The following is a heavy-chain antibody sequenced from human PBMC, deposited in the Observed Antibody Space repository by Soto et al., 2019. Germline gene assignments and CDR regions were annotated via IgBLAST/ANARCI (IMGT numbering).Heavy chain of an antibody. CDR1: GFTFSSYW. Sequence: GSLSLSCAASGFTFSSYWVSWGRQAPGKGLEWGANIKQDGSEKYYVDSVKGRFTISRDNAKNSLYLQMNSLRAEDTAVYYCARDWGYCSGGSCYDAFDIWGQGTMVTVSS. V-gene: IGHV3-7*01. J-gene: IGHJ3*02. CDR3: ARDWGYCSGGSCYDAFDI. D-gene: IGHD2-15*01. CDR2: IKQDGSEK.